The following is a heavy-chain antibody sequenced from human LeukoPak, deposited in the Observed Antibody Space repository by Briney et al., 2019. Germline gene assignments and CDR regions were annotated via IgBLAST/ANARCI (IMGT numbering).Heavy chain of an antibody. CDR1: GFTFGDYS. CDR3: AKRVVIRSTDYFYYYIHV. V-gene: IGHV3-30*02. D-gene: IGHD3-3*01. CDR2: IRYNGDNK. Sequence: GGSLRLSCEASGFTFGDYSMHWVRQAPGKGLEWVAFIRYNGDNKYYADSVKGRFTVSRDNSKSTLYLQMNSLRVEDTAVYYCAKRVVIRSTDYFYYYIHVWGKGTTVTVSS. J-gene: IGHJ6*03.